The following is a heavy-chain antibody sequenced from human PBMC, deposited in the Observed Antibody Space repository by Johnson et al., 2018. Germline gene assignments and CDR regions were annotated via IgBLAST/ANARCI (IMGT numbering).Heavy chain of an antibody. Sequence: QVQLVESGAEVKKPGSSVKVSCETGDTFNSYAISWVRQAPGQGLEWMGGIIPLTHKTNYAQKSQGRVRITAVKASTTAYTELDSLKFEDTAVDYCARVLYGVVKGLDVWGQGTTVNVSS. D-gene: IGHD3-3*01. CDR3: ARVLYGVVKGLDV. CDR1: DTFNSYA. CDR2: IIPLTHKT. J-gene: IGHJ6*02. V-gene: IGHV1-69*06.